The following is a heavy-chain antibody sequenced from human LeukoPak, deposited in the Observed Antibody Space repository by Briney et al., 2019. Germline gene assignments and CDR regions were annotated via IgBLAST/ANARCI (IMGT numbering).Heavy chain of an antibody. Sequence: ASVKVSCKASGYTFTDYYMHWVRQAPGQGLEWMGWINPHSGGTDHAQKFQGRVTMTRDTSISTAYMELNRLTYDDTAVYYCARDRPHTDAWYEGRDYWGQGTLVTVSS. J-gene: IGHJ4*02. D-gene: IGHD6-13*01. CDR1: GYTFTDYY. CDR2: INPHSGGT. CDR3: ARDRPHTDAWYEGRDY. V-gene: IGHV1-2*02.